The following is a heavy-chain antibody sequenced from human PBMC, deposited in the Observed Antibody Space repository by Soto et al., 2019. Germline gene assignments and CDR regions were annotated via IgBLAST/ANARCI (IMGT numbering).Heavy chain of an antibody. J-gene: IGHJ4*02. CDR2: IIPIYDSP. CDR3: AVWTFLLGVSSYLHLDF. Sequence: QVHLVQSGTEVKKPGSSVMVSCKASGDTFNNYAISWVRQAPGQGLQWMRGIIPIYDSPSYAQGSHNRVTITGDRSTHPAYLALNGLTSEDTAVYSCAVWTFLLGVSSYLHLDFWGQGTLGTVSS. CDR1: GDTFNNYA. V-gene: IGHV1-69*06. D-gene: IGHD2-15*01.